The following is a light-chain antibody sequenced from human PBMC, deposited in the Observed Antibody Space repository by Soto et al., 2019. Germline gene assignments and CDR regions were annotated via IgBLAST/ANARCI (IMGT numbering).Light chain of an antibody. V-gene: IGKV1-5*01. Sequence: DIQMTQSPSTLSGSVGDRVTITCRASQTISSWLAWYQQKPGKAPNLLIYAASTLQSGVPSRFSGSGSGTELTITISSLQPDDFETYYCQHYNSYSEAFGQGTKVDIK. CDR3: QHYNSYSEA. CDR1: QTISSW. J-gene: IGKJ1*01. CDR2: AAS.